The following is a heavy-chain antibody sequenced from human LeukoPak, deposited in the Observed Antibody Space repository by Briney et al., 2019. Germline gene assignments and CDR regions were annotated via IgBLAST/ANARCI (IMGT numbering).Heavy chain of an antibody. D-gene: IGHD3-10*01. J-gene: IGHJ4*02. Sequence: SETLSLTCTVSGGSTSSSSYYWGWIRQPPGKGLEWIGNIFYSGTTYCNPSLKSRVTISLDTSKNQFSLKLNSVTAADTAVYYCARTYYDSGTKFDYWGQGTLVTVSS. CDR3: ARTYYDSGTKFDY. CDR1: GGSTSSSSYY. V-gene: IGHV4-39*07. CDR2: IFYSGTT.